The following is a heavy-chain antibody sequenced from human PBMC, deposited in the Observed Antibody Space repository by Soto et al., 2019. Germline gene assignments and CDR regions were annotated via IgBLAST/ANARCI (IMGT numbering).Heavy chain of an antibody. J-gene: IGHJ4*02. CDR3: AKTLGAEVARPDFDY. CDR1: GFTFSSYT. V-gene: IGHV3-23*01. Sequence: GGSLRLSCSASGFTFSSYTMSWVRHAPWKGLEWVSAISGSGGRTYYADSVKGRFTISRDNSKNTLYLQMNSLRAEDTGVYYCAKTLGAEVARPDFDYWGQGTLVTVSS. CDR2: ISGSGGRT. D-gene: IGHD2-15*01.